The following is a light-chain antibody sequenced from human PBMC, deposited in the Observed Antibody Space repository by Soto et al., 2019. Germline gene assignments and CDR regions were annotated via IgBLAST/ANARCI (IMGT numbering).Light chain of an antibody. V-gene: IGLV1-47*02. Sequence: QSVLTQPPSASGTPGQRGIISCSGRRSNIGSNYVYWFQHLPGTAPKLLLYANDQRPSGVPDRFSGSKSGTSASLAISGLRSEDEADYYCAAWDDSLGGYWVFGGGTQLTVL. J-gene: IGLJ3*02. CDR2: AND. CDR1: RSNIGSNY. CDR3: AAWDDSLGGYWV.